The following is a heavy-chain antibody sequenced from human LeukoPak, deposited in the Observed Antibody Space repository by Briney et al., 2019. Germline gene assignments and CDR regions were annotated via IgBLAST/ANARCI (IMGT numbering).Heavy chain of an antibody. D-gene: IGHD2-21*02. CDR2: INHSGST. J-gene: IGHJ4*02. CDR1: GGSFIPYY. V-gene: IGHV4-34*01. CDR3: ARGGFYCGGDCYVDY. Sequence: SETLSLTCAVYGGSFIPYYWSWIRQPPGKGLEWIGEINHSGSTNYNPSLKSRVTISVDTSKNQFSLKLSSVTAADTAVYYCARGGFYCGGDCYVDYWGQGALVTVSS.